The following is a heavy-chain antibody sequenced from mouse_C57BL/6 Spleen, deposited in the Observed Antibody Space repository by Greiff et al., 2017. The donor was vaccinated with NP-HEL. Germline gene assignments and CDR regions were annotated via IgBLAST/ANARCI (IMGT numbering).Heavy chain of an antibody. CDR3: ARSGTGSSVRGAMDY. D-gene: IGHD1-1*01. Sequence: QVQLQQSGPELVKPGASVKISCTASGYAFSSSCMNWVKQRPGKGLEWIGRIYPGDGDTNYDGKFKGKATLTADKSSSTAYMQLSSLTSEDSAVYFCARSGTGSSVRGAMDYWGQGTSVTVSS. CDR2: IYPGDGDT. V-gene: IGHV1-82*01. CDR1: GYAFSSSC. J-gene: IGHJ4*01.